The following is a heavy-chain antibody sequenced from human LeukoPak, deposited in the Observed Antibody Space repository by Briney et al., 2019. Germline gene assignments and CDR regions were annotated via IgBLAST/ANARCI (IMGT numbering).Heavy chain of an antibody. D-gene: IGHD3-10*01. CDR3: ARATDYYGSGSYLPLYYFYGMDV. CDR2: ISYDGSDE. Sequence: PGGSLRLSCAASRFTFSRHAMHWVRQSPGKGLEWVAIISYDGSDEYIADSVKGRFSISRDNSRNTLDLQMNSLTTEDTALYYCARATDYYGSGSYLPLYYFYGMDVWGKGTAVIVSS. V-gene: IGHV3-30*04. J-gene: IGHJ6*04. CDR1: RFTFSRHA.